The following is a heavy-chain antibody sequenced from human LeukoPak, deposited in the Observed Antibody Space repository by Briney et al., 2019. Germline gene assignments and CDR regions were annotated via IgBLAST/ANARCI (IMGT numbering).Heavy chain of an antibody. V-gene: IGHV1-24*01. Sequence: GASVKVSCKVSGYTLTELSMHWVRQAPGKGLEWMGGFDPEDGETIYAQKFQGRVTMTEDTSTDTAYMELSSLRSEDTAVYYCAIHAGGGNVPRLDYWGQGTLVTVSS. CDR1: GYTLTELS. CDR3: AIHAGGGNVPRLDY. CDR2: FDPEDGET. D-gene: IGHD4-23*01. J-gene: IGHJ4*02.